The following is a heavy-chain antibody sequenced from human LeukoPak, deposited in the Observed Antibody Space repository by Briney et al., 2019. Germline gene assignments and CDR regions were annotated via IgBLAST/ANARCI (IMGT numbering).Heavy chain of an antibody. CDR3: ARDYYGSRGPFDI. Sequence: PSETLSLTCAVSGGSINNYYWNWIRQPPGKGLEWIGYVYYTGSTNYNPSLRSRVTISVDTSKNQFSLKLSSVTAADTAVYYCARDYYGSRGPFDIWGQGTMVTVSS. J-gene: IGHJ3*02. CDR1: GGSINNYY. D-gene: IGHD3-10*01. CDR2: VYYTGST. V-gene: IGHV4-59*12.